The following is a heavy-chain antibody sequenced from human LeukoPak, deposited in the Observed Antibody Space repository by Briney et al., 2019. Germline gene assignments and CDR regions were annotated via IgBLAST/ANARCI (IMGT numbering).Heavy chain of an antibody. CDR3: GKDSRPSVTTFRSRWTDS. CDR1: GFTFGDYA. D-gene: IGHD4-11*01. Sequence: PGGSLRLSCTASGFTFGDYATSWFRQAPGKGLEWVSTISGSSRSTYHAESVKGRFTISRDNSKNTLFLQMNSLRAEDTAVYYCGKDSRPSVTTFRSRWTDSWGQGTLVTVSS. V-gene: IGHV3-23*01. CDR2: ISGSSRST. J-gene: IGHJ4*02.